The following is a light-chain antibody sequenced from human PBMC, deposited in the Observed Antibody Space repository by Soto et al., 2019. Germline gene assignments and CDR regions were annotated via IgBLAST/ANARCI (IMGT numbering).Light chain of an antibody. Sequence: QSALTQPASVSGSPGQSITISCTGTSSDVGGYKYVSWYQQHPGKAPKLIIYEVSNRPSGVSDRFSGSKSGNTASLTISGLQAEDEADYYCSSYTSRSTLGVFGGGTKVTVL. V-gene: IGLV2-14*01. CDR3: SSYTSRSTLGV. J-gene: IGLJ2*01. CDR2: EVS. CDR1: SSDVGGYKY.